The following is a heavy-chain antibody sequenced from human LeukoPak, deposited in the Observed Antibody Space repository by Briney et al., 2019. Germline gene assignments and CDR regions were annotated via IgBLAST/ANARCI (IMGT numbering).Heavy chain of an antibody. CDR2: MKQDGSEK. CDR3: ARDLGHSGYDLYDS. J-gene: IGHJ4*02. Sequence: GGSLRLSCAASGIAFSSYWMSWVRQAPGRGLEWVANMKQDGSEKYYVDSVKDRFTISRDNAKNSLYLQMNSLRAEDTAVYYCARDLGHSGYDLYDSWGQGTLVTVSS. D-gene: IGHD5-12*01. V-gene: IGHV3-7*01. CDR1: GIAFSSYW.